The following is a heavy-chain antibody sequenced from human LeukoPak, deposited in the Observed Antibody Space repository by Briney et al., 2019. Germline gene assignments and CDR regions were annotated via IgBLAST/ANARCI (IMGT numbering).Heavy chain of an antibody. CDR1: GYSFNSYY. Sequence: GESLKISCKASGYSFNSYYIAWVRQMPGKGLEWMGMIYPGDPETRYSPSFQGHVTISLDRSITTAYLQFSSLKASDTAIYYCAREVDFWSGSPYFDFWGQGTLVTVSS. V-gene: IGHV5-51*01. CDR3: AREVDFWSGSPYFDF. D-gene: IGHD3-3*01. J-gene: IGHJ4*02. CDR2: IYPGDPET.